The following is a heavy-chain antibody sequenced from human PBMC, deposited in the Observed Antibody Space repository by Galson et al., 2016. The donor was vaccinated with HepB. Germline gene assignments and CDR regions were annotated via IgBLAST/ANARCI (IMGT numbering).Heavy chain of an antibody. CDR3: ARDRYFGSGPRFDH. J-gene: IGHJ4*02. V-gene: IGHV1-18*01. Sequence: SVKVSCKASGYIFDTSGISWVRQAPGQGLDWLGWISGHNGDTKYAQKFQGRVTMTTDSSTGTAYMHLRSLRTDDTAVYYCARDRYFGSGPRFDHWGQGTVASASS. D-gene: IGHD3-10*01. CDR2: ISGHNGDT. CDR1: GYIFDTSG.